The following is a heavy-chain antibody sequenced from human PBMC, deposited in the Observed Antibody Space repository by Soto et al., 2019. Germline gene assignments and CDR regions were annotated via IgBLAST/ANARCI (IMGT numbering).Heavy chain of an antibody. CDR3: ARALAGSSWPLYYYYYGMDV. D-gene: IGHD6-13*01. Sequence: ASVKVSCKASGYTFTSYYMHWVRQAPGQGLEWMGIINPSGGSTSHAQKFQGRVTMTRDTSTSTVYMELSSLRSEDTAVYYCARALAGSSWPLYYYYYGMDVWGQGTTVTVSS. CDR1: GYTFTSYY. V-gene: IGHV1-46*03. CDR2: INPSGGST. J-gene: IGHJ6*02.